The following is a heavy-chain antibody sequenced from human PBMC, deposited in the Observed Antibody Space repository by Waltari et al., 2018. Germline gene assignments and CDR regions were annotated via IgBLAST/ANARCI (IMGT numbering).Heavy chain of an antibody. Sequence: QVQLVQSGAEVKKPGSSVKVSCKASGGTFSSYAISWVRQAPGQGLEWMGRISPIFGTANYAQKFQGRVTITADESTSTAYMELSSLRSEDTAVYYCASQDYGDYPYYFDYWGQGTLVTVSS. V-gene: IGHV1-69*15. D-gene: IGHD4-17*01. J-gene: IGHJ4*02. CDR2: ISPIFGTA. CDR3: ASQDYGDYPYYFDY. CDR1: GGTFSSYA.